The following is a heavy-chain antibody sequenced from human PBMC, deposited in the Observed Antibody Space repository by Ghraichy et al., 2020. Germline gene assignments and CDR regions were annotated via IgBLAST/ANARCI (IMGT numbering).Heavy chain of an antibody. Sequence: SETLSLTCTVSGGSISSYYWSWIRQPPGKGLEWIGYIYYSGSTNYNPSLKSRVTISVDTSKNQFSLKLSSVTAADTAVYYCARDRMVREPYFDYWGQGTLVTVSS. CDR1: GGSISSYY. CDR2: IYYSGST. J-gene: IGHJ4*02. D-gene: IGHD3-10*01. CDR3: ARDRMVREPYFDY. V-gene: IGHV4-59*01.